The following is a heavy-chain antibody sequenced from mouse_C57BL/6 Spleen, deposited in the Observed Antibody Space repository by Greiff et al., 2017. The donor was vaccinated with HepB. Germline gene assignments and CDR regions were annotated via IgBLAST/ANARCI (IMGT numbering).Heavy chain of an antibody. V-gene: IGHV1-15*01. CDR1: GYTFTDYE. CDR2: IDPETGGT. CDR3: TRRGVAMDY. Sequence: VHLVESGAELVRPGASVTLSCKASGYTFTDYEMHWVKQTPVHGLEWIGAIDPETGGTAYNQKFKGKAILTADKSSSTAYMELRSLTSEDSAVYYCTRRGVAMDYWGQGTSVTVSS. J-gene: IGHJ4*01.